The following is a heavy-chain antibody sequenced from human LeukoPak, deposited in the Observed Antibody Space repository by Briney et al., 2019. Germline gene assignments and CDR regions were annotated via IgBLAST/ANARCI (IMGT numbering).Heavy chain of an antibody. CDR3: ASIAARGDH. V-gene: IGHV4-59*05. D-gene: IGHD2-15*01. CDR1: GGSISNSY. Sequence: SETLSLTCTVSGGSISNSYWSWIRQPPGKGLEWIGSIYYAGSTYYSPSLKSRVTLSVDTSKNHFSLKLNSVTAADTAVYYCASIAARGDHWGPGTLVTVFS. CDR2: IYYAGST. J-gene: IGHJ4*02.